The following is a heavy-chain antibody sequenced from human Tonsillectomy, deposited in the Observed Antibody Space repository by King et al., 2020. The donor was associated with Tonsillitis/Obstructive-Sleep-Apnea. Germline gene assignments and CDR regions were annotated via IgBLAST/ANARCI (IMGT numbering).Heavy chain of an antibody. CDR1: GGSISSSSYY. D-gene: IGHD2-2*01. CDR2: IYYSENT. Sequence: QVQLQESGPGLVKPSETLSLTCTVSGGSISSSSYYWGWIRQPPGKGLDWIGTIYYSENTYYNPSLKSRVTISVDTSKNQFSLKLSSVTAADTAVYYCARHGSDIVLGPADIAWVGYNYYYMDVGGNGTTVTVSS. CDR3: ARHGSDIVLGPADIAWVGYNYYYMDV. J-gene: IGHJ6*03. V-gene: IGHV4-39*01.